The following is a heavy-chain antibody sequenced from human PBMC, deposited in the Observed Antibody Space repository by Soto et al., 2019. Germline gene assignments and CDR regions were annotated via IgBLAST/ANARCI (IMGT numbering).Heavy chain of an antibody. J-gene: IGHJ4*02. D-gene: IGHD3-16*01. CDR3: ARHGAWAPIDD. Sequence: QLQLQGSGPGLVKPSETLSLTCTVSGGSIASSNYYWAWIRQPPGEGLEWIASMYYGADTYYTPSLKSRVTISVDTSKNQFSLKLTSVTAADTAIYYCARHGAWAPIDDWGQGTLVTVSS. V-gene: IGHV4-39*01. CDR2: MYYGADT. CDR1: GGSIASSNYY.